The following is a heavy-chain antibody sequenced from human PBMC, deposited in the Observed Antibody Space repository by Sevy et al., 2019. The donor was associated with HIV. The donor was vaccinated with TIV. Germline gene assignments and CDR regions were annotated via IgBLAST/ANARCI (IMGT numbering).Heavy chain of an antibody. V-gene: IGHV3-21*01. CDR2: ISGSSSYI. Sequence: GGSLRLSCAASEFTFSSYSMNWVRQAPGKGLEWVSSISGSSSYIYYARSVKGRFTISSDNAKNSLFLQRNSLRDEDTDVYYCARDKSTTAYYGMDVWGQGTTVTVSS. CDR3: ARDKSTTAYYGMDV. D-gene: IGHD2-21*01. J-gene: IGHJ6*02. CDR1: EFTFSSYS.